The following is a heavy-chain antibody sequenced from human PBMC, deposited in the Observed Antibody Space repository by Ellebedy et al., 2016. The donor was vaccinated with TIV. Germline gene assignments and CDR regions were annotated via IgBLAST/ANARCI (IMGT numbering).Heavy chain of an antibody. Sequence: MPSETLSLTCNVSGGSLSTTRYYWAWIRQPPGKGLERIGSVFYSGSPYYNPSFRSRVTLSADTSKNHFSLSLRTVTAADTSVYYCARTDPWQPIDDWGQGILVSVSS. D-gene: IGHD2-21*02. V-gene: IGHV4-39*02. CDR3: ARTDPWQPIDD. CDR1: GGSLSTTRYY. CDR2: VFYSGSP. J-gene: IGHJ4*02.